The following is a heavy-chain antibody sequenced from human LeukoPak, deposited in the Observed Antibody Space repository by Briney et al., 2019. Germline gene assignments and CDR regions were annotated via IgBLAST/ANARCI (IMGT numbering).Heavy chain of an antibody. D-gene: IGHD1-26*01. Sequence: GGSLRLSCAASGFTFSSYWMSWVRQAPGKGLEWVANIKQDGSEKYYVDSVKGRFTISRDNSKNTLYLQMNSLRAEDTAVYYCAKDKEGGSGSYIPLFDYWGQGTLVTVSS. V-gene: IGHV3-7*03. CDR1: GFTFSSYW. CDR2: IKQDGSEK. J-gene: IGHJ4*02. CDR3: AKDKEGGSGSYIPLFDY.